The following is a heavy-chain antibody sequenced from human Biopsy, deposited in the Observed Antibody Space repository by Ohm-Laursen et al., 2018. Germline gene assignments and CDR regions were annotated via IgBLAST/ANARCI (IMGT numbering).Heavy chain of an antibody. CDR1: GYTFTGQY. Sequence: ASVKVSCKASGYTFTGQYLHWVRQAPGQGLEWMGWINPHSGTTKFAQDFQGRVTVTRDTSITTAYMELRRLRSDDTAVYYCAKGQDLRGGAEYFQHWGQGALVTVSS. V-gene: IGHV1-2*02. J-gene: IGHJ1*01. CDR3: AKGQDLRGGAEYFQH. CDR2: INPHSGTT. D-gene: IGHD2-15*01.